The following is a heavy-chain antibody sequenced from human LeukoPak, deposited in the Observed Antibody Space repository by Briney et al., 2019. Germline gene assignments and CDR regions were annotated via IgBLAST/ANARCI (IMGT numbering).Heavy chain of an antibody. Sequence: GGSLRLSCAASGFTFSSYEMSWVRQAPGKGLEWVSAISGSGGSTCYADSVKGRFTISRDNSKNTLYLQMNSLRAEDTAVYYCAKDTWNDILTGYYAQLGDYWGQGTLVTVSS. D-gene: IGHD3-9*01. CDR2: ISGSGGST. CDR3: AKDTWNDILTGYYAQLGDY. J-gene: IGHJ4*02. CDR1: GFTFSSYE. V-gene: IGHV3-23*01.